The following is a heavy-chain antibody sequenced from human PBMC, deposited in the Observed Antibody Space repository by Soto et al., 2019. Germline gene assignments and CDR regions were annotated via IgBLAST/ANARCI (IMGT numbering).Heavy chain of an antibody. CDR2: IYYSGST. CDR3: ASAPSPYRGNWFDP. Sequence: SETLSLTCTVSGGSINRGGYYWSWIRQHPGKGLEWRGYIYYSGSTYYNPSLKSRVTISVDTSKNQFSLKLSSVTAADTAVSYCASAPSPYRGNWFDPWGQGTLVTVSS. CDR1: GGSINRGGYY. V-gene: IGHV4-31*03. J-gene: IGHJ5*02.